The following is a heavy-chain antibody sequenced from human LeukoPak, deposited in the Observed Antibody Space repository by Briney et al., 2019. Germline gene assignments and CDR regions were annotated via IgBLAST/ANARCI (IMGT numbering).Heavy chain of an antibody. D-gene: IGHD3-3*01. V-gene: IGHV1-69*04. CDR3: ARISITIFGVVIIAPDY. CDR1: GGTFSSYA. Sequence: GSSVKVSCKASGGTFSSYAISWVRQAPGQGLEWMGRIIPILGIANYAQKFQGRVTITADKSTSTAYMELSSLRSEDTAVYYCARISITIFGVVIIAPDYWGQGTLVTVSS. CDR2: IIPILGIA. J-gene: IGHJ4*02.